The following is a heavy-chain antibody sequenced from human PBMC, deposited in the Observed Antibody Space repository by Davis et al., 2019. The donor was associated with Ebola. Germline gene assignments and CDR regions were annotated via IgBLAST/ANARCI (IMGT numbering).Heavy chain of an antibody. CDR2: INGGNGNT. D-gene: IGHD5-24*01. V-gene: IGHV1-3*01. Sequence: AASVTVSCKASGYTFTNYAMHWARQAPGQRLEWIGWINGGNGNTKYSQKFQVRVTITRDTSASTAYMELSSLRSEDTAVYYCAREMATLRYDYYYGMDVWGQGTTVTVSS. CDR1: GYTFTNYA. J-gene: IGHJ6*02. CDR3: AREMATLRYDYYYGMDV.